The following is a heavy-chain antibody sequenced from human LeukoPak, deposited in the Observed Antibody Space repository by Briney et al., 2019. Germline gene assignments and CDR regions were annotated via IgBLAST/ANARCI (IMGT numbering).Heavy chain of an antibody. Sequence: SVKVSCKASGGTFSSYAISWVRQAPGQGLEWMGGIIPIFGTANYAQKFQGRVTITADESTSTAYMELSSLRSEDTAVYYCARDMTEYYYDSSGYYNYWGQGTLVTVSS. CDR2: IIPIFGTA. CDR1: GGTFSSYA. V-gene: IGHV1-69*13. CDR3: ARDMTEYYYDSSGYYNY. D-gene: IGHD3-22*01. J-gene: IGHJ4*02.